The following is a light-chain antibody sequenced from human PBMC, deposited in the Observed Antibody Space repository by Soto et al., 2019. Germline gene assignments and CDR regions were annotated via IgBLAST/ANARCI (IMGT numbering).Light chain of an antibody. V-gene: IGLV2-14*01. J-gene: IGLJ2*01. CDR3: SSYTTSSTLGV. CDR1: GSDVGSYNY. Sequence: QSALTQPASVSGSPGQSITISCTGTGSDVGSYNYVSWYQQHPGKAPKLLIYDVSNRPSGVSNRFSGSKSGNTASLTISGLQAEDEADYYCSSYTTSSTLGVFGGGTMLTVL. CDR2: DVS.